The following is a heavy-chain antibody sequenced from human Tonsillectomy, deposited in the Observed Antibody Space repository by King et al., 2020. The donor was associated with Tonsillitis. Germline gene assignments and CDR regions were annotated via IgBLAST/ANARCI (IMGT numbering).Heavy chain of an antibody. J-gene: IGHJ2*01. CDR3: ARIRPSSNGWYWYFDL. Sequence: VTLKESGPVLVKPTETLTLTCTVSGFSLNNARMGVSWIRQPPGKALEWLAHIFSNDEKSYNTSLKSRLIISQDTAKSQVVLIVTTMDPVDTATYYCARIRPSSNGWYWYFDLWGRGTLVTVSS. D-gene: IGHD6-19*01. CDR1: GFSLNNARMG. V-gene: IGHV2-26*01. CDR2: IFSNDEK.